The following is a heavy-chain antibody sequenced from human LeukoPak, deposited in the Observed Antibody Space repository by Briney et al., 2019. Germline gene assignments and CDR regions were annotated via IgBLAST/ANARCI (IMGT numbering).Heavy chain of an antibody. J-gene: IGHJ4*02. D-gene: IGHD2-21*02. CDR3: AKDFRSAVTAAYFDY. V-gene: IGHV3-23*01. CDR2: ISGSGGST. Sequence: GGSLRLSCAASGFTFSSYAMSWVRQAPGKGLEWVSAISGSGGSTYYADSVKGRFTISRDNSKNTLYLQMNSLRAEDTAVYYCAKDFRSAVTAAYFDYWGQGTLVTASS. CDR1: GFTFSSYA.